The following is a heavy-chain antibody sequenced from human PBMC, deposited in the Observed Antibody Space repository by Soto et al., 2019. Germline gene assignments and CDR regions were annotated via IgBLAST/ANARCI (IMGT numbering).Heavy chain of an antibody. J-gene: IGHJ6*02. Sequence: ASVKVSGKPSGYTFSDYSIRWVRQAPGQGLEWVAWINAKNAATKYAKKFQGRVALTWDTSSTTAYMELTRLRPDDTAVYYCARVKWGLNYSSGMDVWAQVTTVTVS. CDR1: GYTFSDYS. D-gene: IGHD1-26*01. CDR2: INAKNAAT. V-gene: IGHV1-2*02. CDR3: ARVKWGLNYSSGMDV.